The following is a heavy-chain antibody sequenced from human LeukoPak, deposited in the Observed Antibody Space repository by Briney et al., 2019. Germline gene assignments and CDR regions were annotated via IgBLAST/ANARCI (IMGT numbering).Heavy chain of an antibody. V-gene: IGHV3-21*01. CDR2: ISSSSSYI. Sequence: PGGSLRLSCAASGFTFSSYSMNWVGQAPGKGLEWVSSISSSSSYIYYADSVKGRFTISRDNAKNSLYLQMNSLRAEDTAVYYCAAVDMATSWPYYYYMDVWGKGTTVTVSS. D-gene: IGHD5-24*01. J-gene: IGHJ6*03. CDR1: GFTFSSYS. CDR3: AAVDMATSWPYYYYMDV.